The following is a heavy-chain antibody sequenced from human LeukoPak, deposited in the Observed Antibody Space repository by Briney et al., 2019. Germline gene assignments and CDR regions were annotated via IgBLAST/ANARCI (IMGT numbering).Heavy chain of an antibody. Sequence: PGGSLRLSCAASGIAFSGSAMYWVRQAPGKGLECVSVITDTYNTYYGDSVKGRFTVSRDNSRKTLYLQMNSLRVDDTALYYCVKGACSSGCSGNHWGQGTRVIVSP. CDR3: VKGACSSGCSGNH. V-gene: IGHV3-23*01. CDR2: ITDTYNT. CDR1: GIAFSGSA. J-gene: IGHJ5*02. D-gene: IGHD6-19*01.